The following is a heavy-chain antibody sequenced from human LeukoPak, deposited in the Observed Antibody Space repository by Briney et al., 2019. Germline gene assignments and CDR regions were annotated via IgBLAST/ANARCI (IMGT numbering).Heavy chain of an antibody. CDR2: ISGSGGST. V-gene: IGHV3-23*01. J-gene: IGHJ4*02. CDR1: GYTFNSYA. Sequence: PGGSLRLSCTASGYTFNSYAMSWVRQAPGKGLEWVSAISGSGGSTYYADSVKGRFTISRDNSKNTLYLQMNSLRAEDTAVYYCAKTYYDSSGYYEDYWGQGTLVTVSS. D-gene: IGHD3-22*01. CDR3: AKTYYDSSGYYEDY.